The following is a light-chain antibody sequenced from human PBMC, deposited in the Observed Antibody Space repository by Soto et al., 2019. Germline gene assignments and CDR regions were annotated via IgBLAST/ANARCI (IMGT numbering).Light chain of an antibody. CDR3: QSYDSSLSAVV. CDR1: SSNIGADYD. Sequence: QSVLTQPPSVSGAPGQRVTISCTGSSSNIGADYDVHWYQQLPGTAPKLLIYGNSNRPSGVPERFSGSKSGTSASLAITGLQAEDEADYYCQSYDSSLSAVVFGGGTKVTVL. J-gene: IGLJ3*02. V-gene: IGLV1-40*01. CDR2: GNS.